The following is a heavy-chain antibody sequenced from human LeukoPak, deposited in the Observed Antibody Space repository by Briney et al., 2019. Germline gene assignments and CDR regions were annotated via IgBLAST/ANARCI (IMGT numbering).Heavy chain of an antibody. CDR3: ARDKFD. CDR1: GFAFSGYY. V-gene: IGHV3-11*04. D-gene: IGHD3-10*01. CDR2: ISSGGSTI. J-gene: IGHJ4*02. Sequence: GGSLRLSCAASGFAFSGYYMSWIRQAPGKGLEWVSYISSGGSTIYYTDSVKGRFTISRDNANKSPYLQRNSLRAEDTAVYYCARDKFDWGQGTLVTVSS.